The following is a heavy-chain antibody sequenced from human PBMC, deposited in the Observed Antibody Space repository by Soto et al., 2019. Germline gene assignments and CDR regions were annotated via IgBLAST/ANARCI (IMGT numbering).Heavy chain of an antibody. V-gene: IGHV1-69*01. D-gene: IGHD3-22*01. J-gene: IGHJ6*02. CDR1: GGTFSSYA. CDR3: ATKQGGNYYDSSGYEILDYYYGMDV. CDR2: IIPIFGTA. Sequence: QVQLVQSGAEVKKPGSSVKVSCKASGGTFSSYAISWVRQAPGQGLEWMGGIIPIFGTANYAQKFQGRVTITADESTSTGYMELSSLRSEDTGVYYCATKQGGNYYDSSGYEILDYYYGMDVWGQGATVTVSS.